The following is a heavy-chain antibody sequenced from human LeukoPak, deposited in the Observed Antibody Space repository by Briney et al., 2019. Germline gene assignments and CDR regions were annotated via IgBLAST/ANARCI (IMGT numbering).Heavy chain of an antibody. CDR1: GGSISSYY. CDR3: ARGDPAAYYYYMDV. CDR2: IYYSGST. Sequence: SETLSLTCTVSGGSISSYYWSWIRQPPGKGLGWIGYIYYSGSTNYNPSLKSRVTISVDTSKNQFSLKLSSVTAADTAVYYCARGDPAAYYYYMDVWGKGTTVTVSS. J-gene: IGHJ6*03. D-gene: IGHD2-21*01. V-gene: IGHV4-59*01.